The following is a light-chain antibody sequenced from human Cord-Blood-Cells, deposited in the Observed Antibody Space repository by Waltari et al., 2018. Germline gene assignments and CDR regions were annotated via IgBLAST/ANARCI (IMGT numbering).Light chain of an antibody. V-gene: IGKV1-8*01. CDR1: QGISSY. J-gene: IGKJ3*01. CDR3: QQYYSYPFT. CDR2: AAS. Sequence: AIPLTHSPSSLSASTEDRVTITCRASQGISSYLAWYQQKPGKAPKLLIYAASTWQSGVPSRFSGSGSGTDFTLTISCLQSEDFATYYCQQYYSYPFTFGPGTKVDI.